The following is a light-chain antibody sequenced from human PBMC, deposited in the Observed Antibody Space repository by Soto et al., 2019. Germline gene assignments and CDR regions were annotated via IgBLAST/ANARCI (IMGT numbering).Light chain of an antibody. J-gene: IGKJ1*01. CDR3: QDPARSPGA. V-gene: IGKV3-20*01. Sequence: LEQNPSALRWSAGERDTLACRTSQRVISSYLAWYQQKPGQVPRLLIYGASSRATGIPARFSGSGSGTDITLTISSLKPEDLALHYCQDPARSPGAIGQGTKVDIK. CDR1: QRVISSY. CDR2: GAS.